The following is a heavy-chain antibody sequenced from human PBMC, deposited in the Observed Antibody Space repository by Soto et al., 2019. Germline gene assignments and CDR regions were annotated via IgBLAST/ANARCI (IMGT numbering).Heavy chain of an antibody. Sequence: SETLSLTCAVYGGSFSGYYWGWIRQPPGKGLEWIGEINHSGSTNYNPSLKSRVTISVDTSKNQFSLKLSSVTAADTAVYYCARGPAGGRKIYYYYYGMDVWGQGTTVTVSS. J-gene: IGHJ6*02. CDR3: ARGPAGGRKIYYYYYGMDV. CDR1: GGSFSGYY. V-gene: IGHV4-34*01. CDR2: INHSGST. D-gene: IGHD3-10*01.